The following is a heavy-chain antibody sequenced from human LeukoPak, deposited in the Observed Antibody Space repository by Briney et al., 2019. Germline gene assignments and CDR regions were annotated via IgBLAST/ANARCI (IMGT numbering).Heavy chain of an antibody. V-gene: IGHV4-59*01. D-gene: IGHD6-19*01. J-gene: IGHJ6*04. Sequence: SETLSLTCTASGGSISSYYWSWIRQPPGKGLEWIGYIYYSGSTNYNPYLMSRVTISVDTSKNQFSLKLSSVTAADTAVYYCARDLGIAVAGNYYYYGMDVWGKGTTVTVSS. CDR2: IYYSGST. CDR3: ARDLGIAVAGNYYYYGMDV. CDR1: GGSISSYY.